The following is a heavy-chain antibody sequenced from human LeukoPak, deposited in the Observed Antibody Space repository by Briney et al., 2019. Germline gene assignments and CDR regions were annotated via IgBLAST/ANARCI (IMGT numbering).Heavy chain of an antibody. CDR2: INIDGGNT. V-gene: IGHV3-74*01. CDR1: GFTFSGYW. J-gene: IGHJ4*02. CDR3: ARGGYDLSPLPDY. D-gene: IGHD3-3*01. Sequence: PGGSLRLSCAASGFTFSGYWMHWVRQAPGKGLVWVSRINIDGGNTNYADSVKGRFTISRDNAKNSLYLQMNSLRAEDTALYHCARGGYDLSPLPDYWGQGTLVIVSS.